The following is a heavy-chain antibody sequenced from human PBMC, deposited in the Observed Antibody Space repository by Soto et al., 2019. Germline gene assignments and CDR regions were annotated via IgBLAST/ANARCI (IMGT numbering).Heavy chain of an antibody. Sequence: QLHLVQSGAEVQKAGSSVKVSCKASGGTVSSYAITWVRQAPGKGLEWMGVFIPIFVSAHYAPKFQGRITITADESTNTAYMELSGLTSEDTAIYYCARDVSSDTTGFRGYDLWGQGTQVTVSS. CDR2: FIPIFVSA. V-gene: IGHV1-69*01. D-gene: IGHD3-10*01. CDR1: GGTVSSYA. J-gene: IGHJ4*02. CDR3: ARDVSSDTTGFRGYDL.